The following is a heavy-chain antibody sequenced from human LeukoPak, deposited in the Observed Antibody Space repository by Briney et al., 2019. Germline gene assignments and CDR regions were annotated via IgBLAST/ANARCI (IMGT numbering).Heavy chain of an antibody. CDR1: GFSFSSYG. CDR2: IWHDGSNK. D-gene: IGHD1-26*01. V-gene: IGHV3-33*01. Sequence: PGRSLRLSCAASGFSFSSYGIHWVRQAPGKGLEWVAVIWHDGSNKYYADSVKGRFTISRDNSKNTLYLQMNSLRAEDTAVYYCARDLYSGSYCVDYWGQGTPVTVSS. CDR3: ARDLYSGSYCVDY. J-gene: IGHJ4*02.